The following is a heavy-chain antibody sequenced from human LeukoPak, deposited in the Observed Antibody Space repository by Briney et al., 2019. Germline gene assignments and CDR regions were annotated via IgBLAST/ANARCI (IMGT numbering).Heavy chain of an antibody. CDR2: ISSSGSTI. Sequence: GGSLRLSCAASGFTFSSYEMNWVRQAPGKGLEWVSYISSSGSTIYYADSVKGRFTISRDNSKNTLYLQLNSLRAEDTAVYYCARPGYTFGPYYFDYWGQGTLVTVSS. V-gene: IGHV3-48*03. CDR3: ARPGYTFGPYYFDY. J-gene: IGHJ4*02. D-gene: IGHD5-18*01. CDR1: GFTFSSYE.